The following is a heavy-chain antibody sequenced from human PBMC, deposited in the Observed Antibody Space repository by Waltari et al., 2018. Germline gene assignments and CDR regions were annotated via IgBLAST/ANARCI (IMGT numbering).Heavy chain of an antibody. Sequence: QVQLVESGGGVVQPGRSLRLSCTASEFTFSSYAMHWVRQAPGKGLEWVAVISYNERNIYYVDSVKGRFTISRDNSKKMLLLQMNSLINEDTAVYYCARDYCDRTNCHGMDVWGQGTTVIVSS. J-gene: IGHJ6*02. V-gene: IGHV3-30*04. CDR2: ISYNERNI. CDR1: EFTFSSYA. D-gene: IGHD3-22*01. CDR3: ARDYCDRTNCHGMDV.